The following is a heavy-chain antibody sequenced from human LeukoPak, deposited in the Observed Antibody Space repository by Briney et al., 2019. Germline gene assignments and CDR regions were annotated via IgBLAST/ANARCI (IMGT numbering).Heavy chain of an antibody. D-gene: IGHD2-2*01. CDR2: IIPIFGTA. Sequence: GASVKVSCKASGGTFSSYAISWVRQAPGQGLEWMGGIIPIFGTANYAQKFQGRVTITADESTSTAYMELSSLRSEDTAVYYCARDSAAAISYCSSTSCRQPFDPWGQGTLVTVSS. CDR1: GGTFSSYA. J-gene: IGHJ5*02. V-gene: IGHV1-69*13. CDR3: ARDSAAAISYCSSTSCRQPFDP.